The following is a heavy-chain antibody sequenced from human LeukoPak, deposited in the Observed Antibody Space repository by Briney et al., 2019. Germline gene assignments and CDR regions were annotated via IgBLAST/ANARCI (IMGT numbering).Heavy chain of an antibody. CDR2: TYYRSKWYN. CDR1: GDNVSSNSAA. D-gene: IGHD3-9*01. V-gene: IGHV6-1*01. CDR3: ARDAAGYDILTGYGFDP. J-gene: IGHJ5*02. Sequence: SQTLSLTCAISGDNVSSNSAAWNWIRQSPSRGLEWLGRTYYRSKWYNDYAVSVKSRITINPDTSKNQFSLQLNSVTPEDTAVYYCARDAAGYDILTGYGFDPWGQGTLVTVSS.